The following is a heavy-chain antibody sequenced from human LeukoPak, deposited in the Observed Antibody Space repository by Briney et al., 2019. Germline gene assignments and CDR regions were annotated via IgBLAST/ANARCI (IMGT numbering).Heavy chain of an antibody. V-gene: IGHV4-59*08. CDR2: IYYSGST. CDR3: ARTYYDFWSGYYTLFDY. Sequence: PSETLSLTCTVSGGSISSYYWSWIRQPPGKGLEWIGYIYYSGSTYYNPSLKSRVTISVDTSKNQFSLKLSSVTATDTAVYYCARTYYDFWSGYYTLFDYWGQGTLVTVSS. J-gene: IGHJ4*02. D-gene: IGHD3-3*01. CDR1: GGSISSYY.